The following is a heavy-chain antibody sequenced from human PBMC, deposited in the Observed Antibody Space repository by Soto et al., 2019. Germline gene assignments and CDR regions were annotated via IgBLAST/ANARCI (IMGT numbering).Heavy chain of an antibody. J-gene: IGHJ5*02. CDR3: VKVSTFYDILTGYYSTNFFDP. D-gene: IGHD3-9*01. CDR1: GFTFSEYS. CDR2: ISSDGDIT. Sequence: GGSLRLSCSASGFTFSEYSMHWVRQAPGKGLQYVSTISSDGDITYYADSVKGRFTISRDNYKNTLYLQMNSLRPEDTAVYYCVKVSTFYDILTGYYSTNFFDPWGQGT. V-gene: IGHV3-64D*06.